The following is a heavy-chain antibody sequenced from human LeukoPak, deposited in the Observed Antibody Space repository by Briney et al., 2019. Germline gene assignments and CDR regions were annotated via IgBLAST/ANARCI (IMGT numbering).Heavy chain of an antibody. Sequence: GGSLRLSCAASGFTFSSYAMSWVRQAPGKGLEWVSAISGSGGSTYYADSVKGRFTISRDNSKNTLYLQMNSLRAEDTAVYYCAKTRTSEYYYVSSGYHFGYWGQGTLVTVSS. D-gene: IGHD3-22*01. CDR3: AKTRTSEYYYVSSGYHFGY. V-gene: IGHV3-23*01. J-gene: IGHJ4*02. CDR2: ISGSGGST. CDR1: GFTFSSYA.